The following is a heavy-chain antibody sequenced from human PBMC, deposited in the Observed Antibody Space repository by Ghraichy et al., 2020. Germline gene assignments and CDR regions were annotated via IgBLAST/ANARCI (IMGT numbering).Heavy chain of an antibody. Sequence: SETLSLTCTVSGGSISSYYWSWIRQPPGKGLEWIGYIYYSGSTNYNPSLKSRVTISVDTSKNQFSLKLSSVTAADTAVYYCARVPITQEGQTWVYYYYGMDVWGQGTTVTVSS. CDR3: ARVPITQEGQTWVYYYYGMDV. D-gene: IGHD1-20*01. J-gene: IGHJ6*02. CDR1: GGSISSYY. CDR2: IYYSGST. V-gene: IGHV4-59*01.